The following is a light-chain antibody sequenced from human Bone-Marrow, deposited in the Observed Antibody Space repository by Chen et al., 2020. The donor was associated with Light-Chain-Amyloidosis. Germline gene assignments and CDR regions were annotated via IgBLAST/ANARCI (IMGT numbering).Light chain of an antibody. CDR1: NIGSPS. CDR3: QVWDRSSDRPV. Sequence: SYVLTQPSSVSVAPGQTATTACGGNNIGSPSVHCYPQTPCQAPLLFVYDDSDRPSGIPGRLSGSNCGNTATMTISRVEAGEEADYYCQVWDRSSDRPVFGGGTKLTVL. V-gene: IGLV3-21*02. J-gene: IGLJ3*02. CDR2: DDS.